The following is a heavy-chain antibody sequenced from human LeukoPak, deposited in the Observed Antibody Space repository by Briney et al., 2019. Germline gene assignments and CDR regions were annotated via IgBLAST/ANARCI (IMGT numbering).Heavy chain of an antibody. Sequence: ASVKVSCKASGYTFSSYDIKWVRQATGQGLEWMGWMNPNSGNTGFAQKFKGRLTMTRDTSIGTAYMELSSLKPEDTAVYYCARVHYQEPNNWFGPWGQGTQVTVSS. J-gene: IGHJ5*02. CDR1: GYTFSSYD. CDR3: ARVHYQEPNNWFGP. V-gene: IGHV1-8*02. D-gene: IGHD2-2*01. CDR2: MNPNSGNT.